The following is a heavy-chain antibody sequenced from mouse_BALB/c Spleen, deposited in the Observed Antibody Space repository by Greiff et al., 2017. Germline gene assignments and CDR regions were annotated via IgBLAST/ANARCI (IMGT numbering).Heavy chain of an antibody. CDR1: GFTFKDTY. V-gene: IGHV14-3*02. Sequence: VQLQQSGAELVKPGASVKLSCTASGFTFKDTYMHWVKQRPEQGLEWIGRIDPANGNTKYDPKFQGKATITADTSSNTAYLQLSSLTSEDTAVYYCARWTGTRGYWDLDVWGEGTTVTVAS. CDR3: ARWTGTRGYWDLDV. J-gene: IGHJ1*01. D-gene: IGHD4-1*01. CDR2: IDPANGNT.